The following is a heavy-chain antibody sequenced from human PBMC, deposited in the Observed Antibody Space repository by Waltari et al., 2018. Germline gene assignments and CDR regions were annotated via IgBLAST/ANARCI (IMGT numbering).Heavy chain of an antibody. CDR3: AKYVGYFDN. CDR2: IYSGAGST. D-gene: IGHD6-13*01. CDR1: GFTLSSQA. J-gene: IGHJ4*02. Sequence: EVQLLESGGGLVQPGGSLRLSCAASGFTLSSQAMTWVHQAPGKGLEWVSTIYSGAGSTFYADSVKGRFTISRDNSKNTLYLQMNSLRAEDTAVYYCAKYVGYFDNWGQGTLVTVSS. V-gene: IGHV3-23*03.